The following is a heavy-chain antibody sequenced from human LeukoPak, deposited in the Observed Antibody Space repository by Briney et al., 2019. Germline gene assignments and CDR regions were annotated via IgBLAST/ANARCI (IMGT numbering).Heavy chain of an antibody. J-gene: IGHJ4*02. D-gene: IGHD1-26*01. CDR3: AADWPGGSYPIDY. V-gene: IGHV3-15*01. Sequence: PGGSLRLSCAAAGCPFTSAWMSGVREPPGKGLEWAGRIKSKADGGTTHYAAPAKDRFTISRDDSKNTQYLQMNSLKSEDTAAYYCAADWPGGSYPIDYWGQGTMVIVSS. CDR2: IKSKADGGTT. CDR1: GCPFTSAW.